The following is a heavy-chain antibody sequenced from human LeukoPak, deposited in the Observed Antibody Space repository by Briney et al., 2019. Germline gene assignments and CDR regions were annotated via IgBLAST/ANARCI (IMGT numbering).Heavy chain of an antibody. V-gene: IGHV4-39*07. Sequence: SETLSLTCTVSGGSISSSSYYRGWIRQPPGKGLEWIGSIYYSGSTYYNPSLKSRVTISVDTSKNQFSLKLSSVTAADTAVYYCARVWELPYFDYWGPGTLVTVSS. CDR3: ARVWELPYFDY. CDR1: GGSISSSSYY. D-gene: IGHD1-26*01. CDR2: IYYSGST. J-gene: IGHJ4*02.